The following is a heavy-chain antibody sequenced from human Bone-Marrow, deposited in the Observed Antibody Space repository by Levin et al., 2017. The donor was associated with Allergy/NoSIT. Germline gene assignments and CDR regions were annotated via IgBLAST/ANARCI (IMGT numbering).Heavy chain of an antibody. CDR3: ARPRDNNYYYGMDV. D-gene: IGHD1-1*01. CDR2: IYPGDSDT. Sequence: GESLKISCKGSGFNFASYWIGWVRQMPGKGLEWMGIIYPGDSDTRYSPSFQGQVTISADKSISTAYLQWSSLKASDTGMYYCARPRDNNYYYGMDVWGQGTTVTVSS. V-gene: IGHV5-51*01. CDR1: GFNFASYW. J-gene: IGHJ6*02.